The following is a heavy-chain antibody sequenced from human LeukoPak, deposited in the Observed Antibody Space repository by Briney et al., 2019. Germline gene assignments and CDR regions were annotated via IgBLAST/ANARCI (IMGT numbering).Heavy chain of an antibody. D-gene: IGHD6-19*01. J-gene: IGHJ4*02. CDR2: IYYSGTT. CDR3: ARVMRGSGWLYFDY. V-gene: IGHV4-59*12. CDR1: GGSISSYY. Sequence: SETLSLTCTVSGGSISSYYWSWIRQPPGKGLEWIGYIYYSGTTNYNPSLKSRVTISVDTSKNQFSLKLSSVTAADTAVYYCARVMRGSGWLYFDYWGQGTLVTVSS.